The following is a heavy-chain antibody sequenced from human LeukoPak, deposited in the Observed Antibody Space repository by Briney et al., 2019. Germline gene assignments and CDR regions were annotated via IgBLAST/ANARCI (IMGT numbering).Heavy chain of an antibody. J-gene: IGHJ4*02. CDR1: GFTFSTYS. V-gene: IGHV3-21*01. Sequence: GGSLRLSCAASGFTFSTYSMNWVRQAPGKGLEWVSSINSRSNYIYYADSVKGRFTISRDNAKNSLYLQMSSLRAEDTAVYYCARAGLQSPFDYWGQGTLVTVSS. CDR3: ARAGLQSPFDY. CDR2: INSRSNYI. D-gene: IGHD5-24*01.